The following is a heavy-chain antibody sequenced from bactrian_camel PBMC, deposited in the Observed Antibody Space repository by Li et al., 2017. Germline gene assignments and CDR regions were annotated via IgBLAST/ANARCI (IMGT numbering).Heavy chain of an antibody. D-gene: IGHD6*01. Sequence: VQLVESGGDSMQAGGSLRLSCAASGYTYGRYYRVGWFRQAAGKEREAVAAAYTGGGSAGSAVYADFVKGRFTVSKDNTKNTVYLQVNSLKPDDTGMYYCAARVCYYGTSIVFSSSSYTYWGQGTQVTVS. J-gene: IGHJ4*01. CDR1: GYTYGRYY. CDR2: AYTGGGSA. CDR3: AARVCYYGTSIVFSSSSYTY. V-gene: IGHV3S40*01.